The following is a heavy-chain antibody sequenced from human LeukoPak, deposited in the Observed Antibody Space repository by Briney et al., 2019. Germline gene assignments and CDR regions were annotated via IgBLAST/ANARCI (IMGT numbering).Heavy chain of an antibody. CDR2: ISSSGSTI. V-gene: IGHV3-48*03. D-gene: IGHD5-24*01. J-gene: IGHJ2*01. Sequence: GGSLRLSCAASGFTFSSYEMNWVRQAPGKGLEWVSYISSSGSTIYYADSVKGRFTISRDNSKNTLYLQMNSLRAEDTAVYYCAKGGEMATTMGYFDLWGRGTLVTVSS. CDR3: AKGGEMATTMGYFDL. CDR1: GFTFSSYE.